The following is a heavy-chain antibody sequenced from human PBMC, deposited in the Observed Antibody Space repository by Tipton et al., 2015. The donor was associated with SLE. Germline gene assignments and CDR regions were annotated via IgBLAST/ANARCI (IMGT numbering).Heavy chain of an antibody. J-gene: IGHJ6*03. Sequence: TLSLTCTVYGGSISSGGYYWSWNRPHPGKDLEWLGYIYYSGSTNYNPSLKSRVTISVDTSKNQFSLKLSSVTAADSAVYYCARSQQLAYMDVWGKGTTDTVSS. V-gene: IGHV4-61*08. CDR3: ARSQQLAYMDV. CDR2: IYYSGST. CDR1: GGSISSGGYY. D-gene: IGHD6-6*01.